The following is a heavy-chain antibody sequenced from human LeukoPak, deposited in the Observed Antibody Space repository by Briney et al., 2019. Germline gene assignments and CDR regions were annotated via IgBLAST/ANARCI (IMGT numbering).Heavy chain of an antibody. Sequence: ASVKVSCKASGYIFTSYGISWVRQAPGQGLEWMGWINTYNDNTNYVQNLQGRVTMTTDTSTSTAYMELRSLRSDDTAVYYCASGATPGKYYFDYWGQGTLVTVSS. CDR3: ASGATPGKYYFDY. V-gene: IGHV1-18*01. J-gene: IGHJ4*02. CDR2: INTYNDNT. CDR1: GYIFTSYG. D-gene: IGHD4/OR15-4a*01.